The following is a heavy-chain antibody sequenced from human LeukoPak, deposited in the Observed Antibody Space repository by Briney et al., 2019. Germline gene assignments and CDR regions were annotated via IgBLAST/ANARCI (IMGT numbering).Heavy chain of an antibody. J-gene: IGHJ4*02. D-gene: IGHD4-17*01. CDR3: ARLATVTTFSAVVS. V-gene: IGHV3-23*01. CDR2: ISASGGTT. CDR1: GFSFSNYA. Sequence: GGSLRLSCAASGFSFSNYAMCWVRQAPGKGLEWVSAISASGGTTYYADSVKGRFTISRDNSKNTVFLQMNSLRAEDTAVHYCARLATVTTFSAVVSWGQGTLVTVSS.